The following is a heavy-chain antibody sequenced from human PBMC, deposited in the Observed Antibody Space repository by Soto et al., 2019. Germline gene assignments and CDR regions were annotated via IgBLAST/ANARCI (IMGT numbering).Heavy chain of an antibody. V-gene: IGHV3-66*01. Sequence: GGSLRLSCAASGFTVSSKYMSWVRQAPGRGLEWVSLIYSGGSTSYADSVKGRFTISRDNSKNTLYLQMNSLRDEDTAVYYCERDFLNCRGGRCLGVPWEVWGKGTRVTVP. CDR2: IYSGGST. CDR1: GFTVSSKY. CDR3: ERDFLNCRGGRCLGVPWEV. D-gene: IGHD2-15*01. J-gene: IGHJ6*03.